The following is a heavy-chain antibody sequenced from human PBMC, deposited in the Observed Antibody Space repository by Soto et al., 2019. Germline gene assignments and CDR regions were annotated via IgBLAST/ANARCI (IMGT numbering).Heavy chain of an antibody. CDR1: GGSISNYY. D-gene: IGHD5-12*01. Sequence: SETLSLTCTVSGGSISNYYWSWIRQPPGKGLEWIGYIYYSGSTNYNPSLKSRVTISVDTSKNQFSLKLTSVTAADTAVYYCARHRGYSVYDPPHYWGQGTLVTVSS. J-gene: IGHJ4*02. V-gene: IGHV4-59*08. CDR2: IYYSGST. CDR3: ARHRGYSVYDPPHY.